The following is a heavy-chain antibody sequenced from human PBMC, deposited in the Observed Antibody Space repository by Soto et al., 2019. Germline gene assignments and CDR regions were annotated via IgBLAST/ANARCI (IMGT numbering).Heavy chain of an antibody. Sequence: PGGSLRLSCAASGFTFSSYWMHWVRQVPGRGLVWVSRISHDGSGTSYADSVKGRFTISRDNAKNTLYLQMNSLRAEDTAVYYCARDLSSCSSARCYSFYYGMDVWGQGTTVTVSS. CDR3: ARDLSSCSSARCYSFYYGMDV. CDR1: GFTFSSYW. V-gene: IGHV3-74*01. D-gene: IGHD2-2*01. CDR2: ISHDGSGT. J-gene: IGHJ6*02.